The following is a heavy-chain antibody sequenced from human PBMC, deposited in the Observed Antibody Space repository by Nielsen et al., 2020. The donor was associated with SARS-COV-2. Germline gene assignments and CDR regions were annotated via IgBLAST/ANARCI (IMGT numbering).Heavy chain of an antibody. J-gene: IGHJ4*02. V-gene: IGHV1-24*01. D-gene: IGHD4-17*01. Sequence: GGSLRLSCAASGFTFDDYAMHWVRQAPGKGLEWMGGFDPEDGETIYAQKFQGRVTMTEDTSTDTAYMELSSLRAEDTALYYCAKLDGDYVGIWGQGTLVTVSS. CDR1: GFTFDDYA. CDR2: FDPEDGET. CDR3: AKLDGDYVGI.